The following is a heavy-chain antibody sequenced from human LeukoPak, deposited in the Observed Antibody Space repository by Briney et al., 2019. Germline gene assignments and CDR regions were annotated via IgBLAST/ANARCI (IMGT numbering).Heavy chain of an antibody. V-gene: IGHV1-18*01. CDR2: ISAYNGNT. CDR3: ARLDEYYYDSSGYYLGFDY. Sequence: ASVKVSCKASGGTFSSYAISWVRQAPGQGLEWMGWISAYNGNTNYAQKLQGRVTMTTDTSTSTAYMELRSLRSDDTAVYYCARLDEYYYDSSGYYLGFDYWGQGTLVTVSS. J-gene: IGHJ4*02. CDR1: GGTFSSYA. D-gene: IGHD3-22*01.